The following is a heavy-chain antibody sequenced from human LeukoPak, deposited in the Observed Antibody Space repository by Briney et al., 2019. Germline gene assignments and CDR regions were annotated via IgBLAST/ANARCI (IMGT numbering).Heavy chain of an antibody. Sequence: GGSLRLSCAASGFTFSNYGMSWVRQAPGKGLVWVSHINSEGSSTTYADSVKGRFTISRDNAKNTLYLQMNSLRGEDTAVYYCVRDRSGSSSVYWGQGTLVTVSS. CDR2: INSEGSST. V-gene: IGHV3-74*01. D-gene: IGHD6-6*01. CDR3: VRDRSGSSSVY. J-gene: IGHJ4*02. CDR1: GFTFSNYG.